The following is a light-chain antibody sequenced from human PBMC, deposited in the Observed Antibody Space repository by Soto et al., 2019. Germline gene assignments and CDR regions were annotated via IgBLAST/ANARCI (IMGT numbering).Light chain of an antibody. CDR2: SVS. Sequence: QSVLTQPRSVSGSPGQSVTISCTGTSSDVGGHNYVSWYQQHPGKAPKLMISSVSKRPSGVPDRFSGSKSGNTASLTISGLQAEDEADYYCCSYAGSYTYVFGTGTPLTVL. V-gene: IGLV2-11*01. CDR1: SSDVGGHNY. J-gene: IGLJ1*01. CDR3: CSYAGSYTYV.